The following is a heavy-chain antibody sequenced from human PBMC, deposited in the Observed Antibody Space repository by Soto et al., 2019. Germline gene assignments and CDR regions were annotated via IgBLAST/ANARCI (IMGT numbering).Heavy chain of an antibody. CDR3: SGGQNDYNYYYYYPMDV. Sequence: GGSLRLSCAASGFTFSGSAMHWVRQAPGKGLEWVGRIRSKPNNYATAYAASVKGRFSISRDDSKNTAYLQVNGLKTEDTAVYYCSGGQNDYNYYYYYPMDVWGRGTTVTVSS. CDR2: IRSKPNNYAT. D-gene: IGHD4-4*01. CDR1: GFTFSGSA. J-gene: IGHJ6*02. V-gene: IGHV3-73*01.